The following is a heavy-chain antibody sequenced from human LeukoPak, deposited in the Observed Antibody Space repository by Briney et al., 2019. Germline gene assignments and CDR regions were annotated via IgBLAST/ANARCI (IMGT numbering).Heavy chain of an antibody. V-gene: IGHV1-2*04. CDR1: GYTFTGYY. CDR2: NNPNSGGT. Sequence: ASVKVSCKASGYTFTGYYMHWVRQAPGQGLEWMGWNNPNSGGTNYAQKFQGWVTMTRDTSISTAYMELSRLRSDDTAVYYCARNYCSSTSCQGWDAFDIWGQGTMVTASS. CDR3: ARNYCSSTSCQGWDAFDI. J-gene: IGHJ3*02. D-gene: IGHD2-2*01.